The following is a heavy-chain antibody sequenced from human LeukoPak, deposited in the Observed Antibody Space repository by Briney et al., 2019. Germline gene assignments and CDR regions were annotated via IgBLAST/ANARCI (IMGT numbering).Heavy chain of an antibody. J-gene: IGHJ6*03. V-gene: IGHV3-11*04. CDR2: ISNSDSSI. CDR1: GFTFSDYY. CDR3: ARILEGYHYYMDV. Sequence: KAGGSLRLSCAASGFTFSDYYMSWIRQAPGKGLERVSYISNSDSSIYYADSVKGRFTISRDNTKNSLYLQMNSLRAEDTATYYCARILEGYHYYMDVWGKGTTVTVSS.